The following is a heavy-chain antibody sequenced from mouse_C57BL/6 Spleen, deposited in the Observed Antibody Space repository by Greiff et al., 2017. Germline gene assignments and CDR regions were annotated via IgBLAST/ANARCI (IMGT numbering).Heavy chain of an antibody. J-gene: IGHJ2*01. D-gene: IGHD3-2*01. CDR1: GYTFTSYW. CDR2: IYPGSGST. Sequence: QVQLQQPGAELVKPGASVKMSCKASGYTFTSYWITWVKQRPGQGLEWIGDIYPGSGSTNYNEKFKSKATLTVDTSSSTAYMQLSSLTSEDSAVYYCARSGDSKNYFDYWGQGTTLTVSS. CDR3: ARSGDSKNYFDY. V-gene: IGHV1-55*01.